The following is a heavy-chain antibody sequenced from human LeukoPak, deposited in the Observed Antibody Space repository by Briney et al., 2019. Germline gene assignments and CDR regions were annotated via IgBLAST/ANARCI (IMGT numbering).Heavy chain of an antibody. J-gene: IGHJ1*01. CDR3: ARSGAGGYCSGGSCYSEYFQR. D-gene: IGHD2-15*01. CDR2: IYYSGST. CDR1: GYSISSGYY. Sequence: SETLSLTCTVSGYSISSGYYWSWIRQPPGKGLEWIGSIYYSGSTNYNPSLKSRVTISVDTSKNQFSLKLSSVTAADTAVYYCARSGAGGYCSGGSCYSEYFQRWGQGTLVTVSS. V-gene: IGHV4-61*01.